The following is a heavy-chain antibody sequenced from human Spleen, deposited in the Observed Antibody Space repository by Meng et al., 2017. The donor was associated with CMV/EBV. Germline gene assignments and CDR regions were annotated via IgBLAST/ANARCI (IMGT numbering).Heavy chain of an antibody. V-gene: IGHV6-1*01. CDR2: TYYRSKWSN. CDR3: ARSGGGTYFFNY. CDR1: GDSVSSKNAA. Sequence: SQTLSLTCAISGDSVSSKNAAWNWIRQSPSRGLEWLGKTYYRSKWSNDYALSVKSRITFNPDTSKNQFSLQLNSVTPDDTAVYYCARSGGGTYFFNYWGQGTRVTVSS. D-gene: IGHD1-26*01. J-gene: IGHJ4*02.